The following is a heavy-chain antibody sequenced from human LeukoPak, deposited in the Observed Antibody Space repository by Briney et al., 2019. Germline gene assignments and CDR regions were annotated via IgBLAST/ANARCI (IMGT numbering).Heavy chain of an antibody. J-gene: IGHJ4*02. CDR1: GFTFSSNW. Sequence: GGSLRLSCAASGFTFSSNWMSWVRQAPGKGLEWVANIKEGGSEKYYVDSVKGRFTISRDNAKNSLFLQMNSLRAEDTAVYYCARVRRYYGSGSSIDYWGQGTLVTVSS. CDR2: IKEGGSEK. D-gene: IGHD3-10*01. CDR3: ARVRRYYGSGSSIDY. V-gene: IGHV3-7*05.